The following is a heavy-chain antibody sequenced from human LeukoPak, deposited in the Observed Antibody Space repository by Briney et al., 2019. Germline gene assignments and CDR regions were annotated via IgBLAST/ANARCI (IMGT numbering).Heavy chain of an antibody. CDR1: GFTFSSYG. CDR2: IRYDGSNK. V-gene: IGHV3-30*02. Sequence: SGGSLGLSCAASGFTFSSYGMHWVRQAPGKGLEWVAFIRYDGSNKYYADSVKGRFTISRDNSKNTLYLQMNSLRAEDTAVYYCAKGPTPLYYFDYWGQGTLVTVPS. J-gene: IGHJ4*02. CDR3: AKGPTPLYYFDY.